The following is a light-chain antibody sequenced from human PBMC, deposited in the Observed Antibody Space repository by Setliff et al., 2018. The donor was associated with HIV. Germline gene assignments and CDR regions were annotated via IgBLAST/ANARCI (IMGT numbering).Light chain of an antibody. Sequence: QSVLTQPPSASGSPGQSVTISCTGTSSDVGGYNYVSWYVQRPGKAPKLIIYDVTKRPSGVPDRFSGSKSGNTASLTVSGLQAEDEGDYYCTSYGGNNNFYVLGTGTKAPS. CDR1: SSDVGGYNY. CDR2: DVT. V-gene: IGLV2-8*01. CDR3: TSYGGNNNFYV. J-gene: IGLJ1*01.